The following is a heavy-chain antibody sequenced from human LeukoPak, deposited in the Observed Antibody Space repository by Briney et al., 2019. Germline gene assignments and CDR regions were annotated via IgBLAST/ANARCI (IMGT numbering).Heavy chain of an antibody. CDR1: GFTLSSCS. J-gene: IGHJ4*02. D-gene: IGHD3-9*01. CDR2: ISSDSSTI. CDR3: ARDLDWGPDY. V-gene: IGHV3-48*01. Sequence: QPGGSLRLSCAASGFTLSSCSMNWVRQAPGKGLGWVSYISSDSSTIYYTDSVKGRFTISRDNARNSLFLQMNSLRAEDTAVYYCARDLDWGPDYWGQGTLVTVSS.